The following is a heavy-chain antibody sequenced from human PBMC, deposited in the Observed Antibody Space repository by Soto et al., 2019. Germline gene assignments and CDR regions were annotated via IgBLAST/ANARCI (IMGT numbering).Heavy chain of an antibody. J-gene: IGHJ6*02. D-gene: IGHD5-18*01. CDR1: GYTFTSYD. V-gene: IGHV1-8*01. Sequence: ASVKVSCKASGYTFTSYDINWVRQATGQGLEWMGWMNPNSGNTGYAQKFQGRVTMTRNTSISTAYMELSSLRSEDTAVYYCARRGYSYGYGNYYYGMDVWGQGTRVTVSS. CDR2: MNPNSGNT. CDR3: ARRGYSYGYGNYYYGMDV.